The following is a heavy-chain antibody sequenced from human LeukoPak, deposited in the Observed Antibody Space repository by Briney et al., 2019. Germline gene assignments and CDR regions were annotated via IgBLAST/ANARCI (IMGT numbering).Heavy chain of an antibody. D-gene: IGHD1-14*01. CDR1: GVSISSYY. V-gene: IGHV4-59*01. CDR2: IYYSGST. Sequence: PSETLSLTCTVSGVSISSYYWSWIRQPPGKGLGWIGYIYYSGSTNYNPSLKSRVTISVDTSKNQFSLKLSSVTAADTAVYYCARVQEPGDNFDYWGQGTLVTVSS. J-gene: IGHJ4*02. CDR3: ARVQEPGDNFDY.